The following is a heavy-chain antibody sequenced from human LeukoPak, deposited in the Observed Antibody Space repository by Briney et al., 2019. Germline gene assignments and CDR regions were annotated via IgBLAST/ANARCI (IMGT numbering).Heavy chain of an antibody. CDR2: ISGSGGST. CDR3: AKVKAESGYSYGQFDY. CDR1: GFTFSSYA. D-gene: IGHD5-18*01. V-gene: IGHV3-23*01. J-gene: IGHJ4*02. Sequence: GGPLRLSCAASGFTFSSYAMSWVRQAPGKGLEWVSAISGSGGSTYYADSVKGRFTISRDNSKNTLYLQMNSLRAEDTAVYYCAKVKAESGYSYGQFDYWGQGTLVTVSS.